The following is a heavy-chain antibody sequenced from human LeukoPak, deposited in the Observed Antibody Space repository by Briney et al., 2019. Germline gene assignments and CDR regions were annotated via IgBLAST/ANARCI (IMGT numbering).Heavy chain of an antibody. V-gene: IGHV3-21*01. CDR3: ARDLQYQLPGMDV. D-gene: IGHD2-2*01. CDR2: ISSSSSYI. J-gene: IGHJ6*04. CDR1: GFTFSSYS. Sequence: GGSLRLSCAASGFTFSSYSMNWVRQAPGKGLEWVSSISSSSSYIYYADSVKGRFTISRDNAKNSLYLQMNSLRAGDTAVYYCARDLQYQLPGMDVWGKGTTVTVSS.